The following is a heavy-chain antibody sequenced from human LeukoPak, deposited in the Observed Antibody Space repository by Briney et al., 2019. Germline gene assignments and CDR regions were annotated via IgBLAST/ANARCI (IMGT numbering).Heavy chain of an antibody. CDR2: INSGDTT. CDR1: GFTVSGIY. D-gene: IGHD4-17*01. CDR3: ARGAFGMDV. V-gene: IGHV3-53*01. Sequence: PGGSLRLSCAASGFTVSGIYMNWVRQAPGKGLEWVSLINSGDTTYYADPVKGRFTISRDNSKNTLYLQVSSLRADDTAVYYCARGAFGMDVWGQGTTVTVSS. J-gene: IGHJ6*02.